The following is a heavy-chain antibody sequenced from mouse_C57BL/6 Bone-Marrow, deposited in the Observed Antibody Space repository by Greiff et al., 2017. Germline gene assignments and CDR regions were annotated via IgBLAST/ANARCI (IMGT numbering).Heavy chain of an antibody. CDR3: TTDYGSSYPALVAY. V-gene: IGHV14-2*01. D-gene: IGHD1-1*01. CDR2: IDPEDGET. CDR1: GFNIKDYY. Sequence: EVQGVESGAELVKPGASVKLSCTASGFNIKDYYIHWVKQRTEQGLEWIGRIDPEDGETKYAPKFQDKATITADTSSNTAYLQLSSLTSEDTAVYYCTTDYGSSYPALVAYWGQGTLVTVSA. J-gene: IGHJ3*01.